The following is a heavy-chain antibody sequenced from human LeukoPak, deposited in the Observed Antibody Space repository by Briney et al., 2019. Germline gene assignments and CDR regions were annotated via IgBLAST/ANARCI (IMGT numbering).Heavy chain of an antibody. D-gene: IGHD5-12*01. CDR3: ARDVSGYDLALFDP. Sequence: GGSLRLSCAASGITLSNYWMHWVRQAPGKGLVWVSRINKDGSTTTYADSVKGRFTNSRDNAKNTLYLQMNSLRAEDTAVYFCARDVSGYDLALFDPWGQGTLVTVSS. CDR2: INKDGSTT. V-gene: IGHV3-74*01. J-gene: IGHJ5*02. CDR1: GITLSNYW.